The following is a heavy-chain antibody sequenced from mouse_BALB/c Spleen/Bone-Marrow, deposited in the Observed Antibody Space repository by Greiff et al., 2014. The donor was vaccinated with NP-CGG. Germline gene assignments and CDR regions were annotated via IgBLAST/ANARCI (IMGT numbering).Heavy chain of an antibody. CDR2: IYPGDGDT. J-gene: IGHJ3*01. Sequence: VQLQQSGAELARPGASVKLSCMASGYTFSSYWMQWVKQKPGQGLEWIGSIYPGDGDTRYTQKFKGKATLTADKSSSTAYVQLSSLASEDSAVYYCARGAYYRYDGFAYWGQGTLVTVSA. CDR1: GYTFSSYW. CDR3: ARGAYYRYDGFAY. D-gene: IGHD2-14*01. V-gene: IGHV1-87*01.